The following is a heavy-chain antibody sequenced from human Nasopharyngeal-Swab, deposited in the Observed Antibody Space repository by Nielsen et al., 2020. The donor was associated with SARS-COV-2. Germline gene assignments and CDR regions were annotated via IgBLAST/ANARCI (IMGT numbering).Heavy chain of an antibody. CDR3: VRRAFSASYFYFDY. CDR1: GYIFTSYW. Sequence: GESLKISCKGSGYIFTSYWIGWVRQMPGKGLEWMGIIYPADSDSRYSLSFQGQVSISVDKSISTAYLQWNTLKASDTAIYYCVRRAFSASYFYFDYWGPGTLGTVSS. J-gene: IGHJ4*02. D-gene: IGHD1-26*01. V-gene: IGHV5-51*01. CDR2: IYPADSDS.